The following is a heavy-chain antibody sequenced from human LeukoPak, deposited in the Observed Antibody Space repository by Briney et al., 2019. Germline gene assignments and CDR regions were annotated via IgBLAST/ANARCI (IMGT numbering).Heavy chain of an antibody. D-gene: IGHD3-3*01. CDR3: ARDDYDFWSGYYTPYYYYYYGMDV. V-gene: IGHV1-69*13. CDR2: IIPIFGTA. CDR1: GGTFSSYA. Sequence: SVKVSCKASGGTFSSYAIGWVRQAPGQGLEWMGGIIPIFGTANYAQKFQGRVTITADESTSTAYMELSSLRSEDTAVYYCARDDYDFWSGYYTPYYYYYYGMDVWGQGTTVTVSS. J-gene: IGHJ6*02.